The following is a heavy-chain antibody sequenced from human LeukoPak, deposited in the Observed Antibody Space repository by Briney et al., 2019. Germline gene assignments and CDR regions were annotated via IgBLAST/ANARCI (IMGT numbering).Heavy chain of an antibody. J-gene: IGHJ3*02. V-gene: IGHV3-7*01. CDR1: GFTFSTYA. D-gene: IGHD6-19*01. CDR2: IKQDGSEK. Sequence: GGSLRLSCAASGFTFSTYAMTWVRQAPGKGLEWVANIKQDGSEKYYVDSVKGRFTISRENAENSLYLQMNNLRAEDTAVYYCARDRSGWHYLGAFDIRGQGTMVTVSS. CDR3: ARDRSGWHYLGAFDI.